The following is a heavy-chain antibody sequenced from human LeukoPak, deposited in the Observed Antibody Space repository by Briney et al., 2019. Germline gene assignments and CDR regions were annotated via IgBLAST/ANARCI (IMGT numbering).Heavy chain of an antibody. CDR2: IYPRDGST. Sequence: ASVKVSCKASEDSFTSHYIHWVRQAPGQGLEWMGMIYPRDGSTSYAQKFQGRVTVTRDTSTSTVHMELSGLRSEDTAVYYCARDQEAFDYWGQGTLVTVSS. CDR3: ARDQEAFDY. J-gene: IGHJ4*02. CDR1: EDSFTSHY. V-gene: IGHV1-46*01.